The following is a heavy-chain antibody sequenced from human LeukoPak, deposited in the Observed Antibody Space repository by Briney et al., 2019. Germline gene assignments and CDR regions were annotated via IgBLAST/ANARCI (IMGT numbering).Heavy chain of an antibody. Sequence: GGALRLSCAASGFTFSSYAMTWVRQAPGMGLEWVSTISGGGGSTYYADSVKGRSTISRDNSKNTLYLQMNNLRAEDTAVYYCAKDHRVGQLLLLPWGQGTLVTVS. CDR2: ISGGGGST. D-gene: IGHD2-15*01. CDR1: GFTFSSYA. J-gene: IGHJ5*02. V-gene: IGHV3-23*01. CDR3: AKDHRVGQLLLLP.